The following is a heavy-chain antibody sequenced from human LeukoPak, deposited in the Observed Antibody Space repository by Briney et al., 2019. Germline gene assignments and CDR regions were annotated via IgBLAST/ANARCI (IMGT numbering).Heavy chain of an antibody. J-gene: IGHJ3*02. CDR3: ARQRGGQYEDAFDI. CDR1: GYTFTAYH. CDR2: INPSGGTT. Sequence: ASVKVSCKTSGYTFTAYHIHWVRQAPGHGLEWMGIINPSGGTTIYAQKFQGRVTMTRDTSTSTVYMELSSLRSEDTAVFYCARQRGGQYEDAFDIWGQGTMVTVSS. V-gene: IGHV1-46*01. D-gene: IGHD2-8*01.